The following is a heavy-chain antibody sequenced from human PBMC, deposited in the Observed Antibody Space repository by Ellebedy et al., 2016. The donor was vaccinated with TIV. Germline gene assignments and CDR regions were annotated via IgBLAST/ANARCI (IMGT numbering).Heavy chain of an antibody. CDR1: GYTFTNSW. D-gene: IGHD6-13*01. V-gene: IGHV5-51*01. CDR3: TRYRSIAAGEYDS. CDR2: IYPGDSNI. J-gene: IGHJ4*02. Sequence: GESLKISCKCPGYTFTNSWIGWVRQMPGKGLEWMGNIYPGDSNIRYSPSFQGQVTISADKSISTAYLQWNSLKASDTAIYYCTRYRSIAAGEYDSWGQGTLVTVSS.